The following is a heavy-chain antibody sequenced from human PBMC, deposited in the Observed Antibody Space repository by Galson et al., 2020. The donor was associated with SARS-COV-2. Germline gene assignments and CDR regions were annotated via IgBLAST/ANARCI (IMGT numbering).Heavy chain of an antibody. CDR2: ISYTQTT. Sequence: SETLSLTCTVSGGSISSYYWHWIRQPPGKGLEWIGYISYTQTTNYNPSPKSRVTISVDTSKNQFSLKRSSVTAADTAVYYCASLLLWFGELSWGLNGRDVWGKGARVTVSS. D-gene: IGHD3-10*01. J-gene: IGHJ6*04. V-gene: IGHV4-59*01. CDR1: GGSISSYY. CDR3: ASLLLWFGELSWGLNGRDV.